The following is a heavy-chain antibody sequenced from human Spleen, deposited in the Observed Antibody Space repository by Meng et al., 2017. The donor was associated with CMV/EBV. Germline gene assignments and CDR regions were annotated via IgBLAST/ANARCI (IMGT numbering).Heavy chain of an antibody. Sequence: GSLRLSCTVSGGSISGYYWSWLRQPPGKGLEWVGYVSYNGSTNYSPSLKSRVTVSVDTSKNQFSLRLSSVTAADTAMYYCARSQYTYGIYWYLDLWGRGTLVTVSS. V-gene: IGHV4-59*01. D-gene: IGHD5-18*01. CDR2: VSYNGST. CDR3: ARSQYTYGIYWYLDL. CDR1: GGSISGYY. J-gene: IGHJ2*01.